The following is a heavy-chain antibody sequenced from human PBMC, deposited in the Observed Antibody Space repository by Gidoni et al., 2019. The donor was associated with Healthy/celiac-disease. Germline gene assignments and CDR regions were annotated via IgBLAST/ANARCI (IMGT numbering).Heavy chain of an antibody. CDR1: GGSISSYY. Sequence: QVQLQESGPGLVTPSETLSLTCTVSGGSISSYYWSWIRQPPGKGLEWIVYIYYSGSTNYNPSLKSRVTISVDTSKNQFSLKLSSVTAADTAVYYCARQYCSSTSCYARRTYYFDYWGQGTLVTVSS. V-gene: IGHV4-59*08. D-gene: IGHD2-2*01. J-gene: IGHJ4*02. CDR3: ARQYCSSTSCYARRTYYFDY. CDR2: IYYSGST.